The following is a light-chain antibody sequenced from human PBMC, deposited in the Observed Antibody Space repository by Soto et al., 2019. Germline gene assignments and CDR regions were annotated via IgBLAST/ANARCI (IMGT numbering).Light chain of an antibody. J-gene: IGKJ3*01. CDR3: QDYSKWPLFT. Sequence: EIVVTQSPGILSVSPGDRATLSCRAGQSVGRNLAWYQQKPGQAPTLLIYAASTRATGLPARFSGSGSGTDFTLTISSLQSEDFAVYYCQDYSKWPLFTFGPGTRVD. CDR2: AAS. CDR1: QSVGRN. V-gene: IGKV3-15*01.